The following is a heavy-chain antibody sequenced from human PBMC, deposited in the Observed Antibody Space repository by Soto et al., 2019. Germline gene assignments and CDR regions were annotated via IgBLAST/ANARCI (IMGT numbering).Heavy chain of an antibody. J-gene: IGHJ6*02. CDR1: GGSISSGGYY. Sequence: QVQLQESGPGLVKPSQTLSLTCTVSGGSISSGGYYWSWIRQHPGKGLEWIGYIYYSRSTYYNPSLKRRVTISVDTSKNQFPLKLSSVTAADTAVYYCARYRVVPAAIRGGHYYYYYGMDVWGQGTTVTVSS. D-gene: IGHD2-2*02. CDR3: ARYRVVPAAIRGGHYYYYYGMDV. CDR2: IYYSRST. V-gene: IGHV4-31*03.